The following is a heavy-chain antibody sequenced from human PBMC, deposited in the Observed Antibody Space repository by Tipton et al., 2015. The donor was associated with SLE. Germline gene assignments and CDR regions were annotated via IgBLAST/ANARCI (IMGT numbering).Heavy chain of an antibody. Sequence: TLSLTCTVSGYSLTSGYYWGWIRQPPGKGLEWIGRIYHSEGVYYNPSLKSRVTISVDTSKNQFSLKLSSVTAADTALYYCASGFSGGSFDYWGQGTLVTVSS. CDR1: GYSLTSGYY. D-gene: IGHD3-10*01. V-gene: IGHV4-38-2*02. J-gene: IGHJ4*02. CDR3: ASGFSGGSFDY. CDR2: IYHSEGV.